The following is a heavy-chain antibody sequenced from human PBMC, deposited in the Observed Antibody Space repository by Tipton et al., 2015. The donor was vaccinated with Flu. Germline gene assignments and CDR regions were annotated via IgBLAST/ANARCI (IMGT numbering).Heavy chain of an antibody. Sequence: AASGFTFSSYEMNWVRQAPGKGLEWVSYISSSGSTIYYADSVKGRFTISRDNAKNSLYLQMSSLRAEDTAVYYCARETTGYSSGWYLFDYWGQGTLVTVSS. D-gene: IGHD6-19*01. CDR1: GFTFSSYE. V-gene: IGHV3-48*03. CDR3: ARETTGYSSGWYLFDY. J-gene: IGHJ4*02. CDR2: ISSSGSTI.